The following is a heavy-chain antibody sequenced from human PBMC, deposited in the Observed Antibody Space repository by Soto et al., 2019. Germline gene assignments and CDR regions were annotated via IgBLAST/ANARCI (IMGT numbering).Heavy chain of an antibody. Sequence: QVQLVQSGAEVKKPGSSVKVSCKASGDSFRTYSVSWVLQAPGQGIEWMGGVIPILGAPHYAQRFQGRVTITEEDTTGTVFLEVWSLRLDDKAVYYFERLWGIGDHESWGQGTRVTVSS. D-gene: IGHD3-3*01. CDR2: VIPILGAP. J-gene: IGHJ5*02. CDR3: ERLWGIGDHES. V-gene: IGHV1-69*16. CDR1: GDSFRTYS.